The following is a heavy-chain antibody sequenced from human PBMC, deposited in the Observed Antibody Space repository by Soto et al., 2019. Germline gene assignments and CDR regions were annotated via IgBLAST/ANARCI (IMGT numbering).Heavy chain of an antibody. D-gene: IGHD6-19*01. V-gene: IGHV3-21*02. CDR1: EFTFSVYS. CDR2: ISSGSSYI. J-gene: IGHJ6*02. CDR3: TRDRVKIGAGYYHDYGIDV. Sequence: DVQLEESGGGLVKPGGSLRLSCVASEFTFSVYSMNWVRQAPGKGLEWVSSISSGSSYIYYADSVKGRFTISRDNDNSALFLHMNSLRVDDTAVYYSTRDRVKIGAGYYHDYGIDVWGHGTTVIVSS.